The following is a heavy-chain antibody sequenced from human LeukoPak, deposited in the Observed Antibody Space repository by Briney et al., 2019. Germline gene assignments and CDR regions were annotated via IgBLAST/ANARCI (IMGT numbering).Heavy chain of an antibody. CDR2: INHSGST. D-gene: IGHD6-13*01. CDR1: GGSISSGGYY. CDR3: ATPGGLQQLVRY. Sequence: SQTLSLTCTVSGGSISSGGYYWSWIRQPPGKGLEWIGEINHSGSTNYNPSLKSRVTISVDTSKNQFSLKLSSVTAADTAVYYCATPGGLQQLVRYWGQGTLVTVSS. V-gene: IGHV4-30-2*01. J-gene: IGHJ4*02.